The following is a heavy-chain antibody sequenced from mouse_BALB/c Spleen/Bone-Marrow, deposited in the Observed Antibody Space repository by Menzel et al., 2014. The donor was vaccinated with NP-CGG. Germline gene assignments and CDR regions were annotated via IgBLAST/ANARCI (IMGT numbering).Heavy chain of an antibody. Sequence: QVQLKHSGPELVKPGASVKISCKASGYAFGSSWMNWVKQRPGQGLEWIGRIYPGDGDTNYNGKFKGKATLTADKSSSTAYMQLSGLTSVDSAVYFCARGRDWDAWFAYWGQGTLVTVSA. CDR3: ARGRDWDAWFAY. D-gene: IGHD4-1*01. CDR1: GYAFGSSW. J-gene: IGHJ3*01. CDR2: IYPGDGDT. V-gene: IGHV1-82*01.